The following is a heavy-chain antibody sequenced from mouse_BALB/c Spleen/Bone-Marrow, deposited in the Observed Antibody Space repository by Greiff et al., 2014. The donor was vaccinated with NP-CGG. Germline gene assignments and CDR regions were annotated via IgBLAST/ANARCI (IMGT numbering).Heavy chain of an antibody. D-gene: IGHD2-14*01. V-gene: IGHV1S137*01. Sequence: QVQLQQPGPELVRPGASVKFSCKGSGYTFTEYVMYWVKQSHAKSLEWIGVISPYSGNTNYNQKFKGKATVTVDKSSSTAFMELARLTSEDSAIYFCARGYAGYYAMDYWGQGTSVTVSS. CDR3: ARGYAGYYAMDY. CDR2: ISPYSGNT. CDR1: GYTFTEYV. J-gene: IGHJ4*01.